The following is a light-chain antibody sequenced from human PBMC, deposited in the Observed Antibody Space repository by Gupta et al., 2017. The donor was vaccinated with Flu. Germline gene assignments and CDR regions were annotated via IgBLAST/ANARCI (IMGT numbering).Light chain of an antibody. CDR3: QQRSSWPRT. V-gene: IGKV3-11*01. CDR1: QSIDTY. J-gene: IGKJ2*01. CDR2: DAS. Sequence: PPTLSLFTGERATHSVRASQSIDTYLAWYQHKAGQAPRLVIYDASKRATGIPARFSGSGSGTDFTLTISSLESEDFAVYYCQQRSSWPRTFGQGTKLEIK.